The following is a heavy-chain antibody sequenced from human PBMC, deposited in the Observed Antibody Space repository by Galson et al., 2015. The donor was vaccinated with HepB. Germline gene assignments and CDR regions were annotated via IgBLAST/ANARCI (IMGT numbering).Heavy chain of an antibody. Sequence: SVKVSCKASGGTFSSSAISWVRQAPGQGLEWMGGIIPIFGTANYAQKFQGRVPITADESTSTAYMELSSLRSEDTAVYYCARVVVVAATLHYYYYMDVWGKGTTVTVSS. CDR2: IIPIFGTA. V-gene: IGHV1-69*13. J-gene: IGHJ6*03. CDR3: ARVVVVAATLHYYYYMDV. D-gene: IGHD2-15*01. CDR1: GGTFSSSA.